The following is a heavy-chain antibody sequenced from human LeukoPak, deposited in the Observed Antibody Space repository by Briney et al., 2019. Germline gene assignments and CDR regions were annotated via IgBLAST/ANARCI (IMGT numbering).Heavy chain of an antibody. J-gene: IGHJ4*02. V-gene: IGHV3-15*07. CDR2: IKSKKDGGTT. CDR1: GFTPRNVW. Sequence: GGSLRLSCLVSGFTPRNVWADWVRQAPGKGLEWVVRIKSKKDGGTTEYADRVKDRFTISRDDSTNAQFLQMNRLKVEDTAMYFCTTSGARVGFDTGSYPPVGHWGQGTLVTVFS. CDR3: TTSGARVGFDTGSYPPVGH. D-gene: IGHD1-26*01.